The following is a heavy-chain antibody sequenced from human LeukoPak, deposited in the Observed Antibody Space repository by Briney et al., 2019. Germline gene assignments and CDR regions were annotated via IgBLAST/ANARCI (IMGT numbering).Heavy chain of an antibody. CDR3: ARDRGVDYCSGGSCSHYYYYMDV. V-gene: IGHV1-2*02. Sequence: ASVKVSCKASGYTFTEHYLYWVRQAPGQGLEWVGRINCNSGDANSAQKFQGRVTMTRDTSISTAYMELSRLRSDDTAVYYCARDRGVDYCSGGSCSHYYYYMDVWGKGTTVTISS. J-gene: IGHJ6*03. D-gene: IGHD2-15*01. CDR1: GYTFTEHY. CDR2: INCNSGDA.